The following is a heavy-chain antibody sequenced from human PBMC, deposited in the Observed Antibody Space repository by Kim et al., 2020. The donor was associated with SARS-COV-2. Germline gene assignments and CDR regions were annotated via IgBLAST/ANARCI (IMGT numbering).Heavy chain of an antibody. CDR1: GGSISSYY. Sequence: SETLSLTCTVSGGSISSYYWSWIRQPPGKGLEWIGYIYYSGSTNYNPSLKSRVTISVDTSKNQFSLKLSSVTAADTAVYYCARVYGDGTSDYYYYYGMDVFGQGTTVTVSS. CDR2: IYYSGST. CDR3: ARVYGDGTSDYYYYYGMDV. V-gene: IGHV4-59*08. J-gene: IGHJ6*02. D-gene: IGHD4-17*01.